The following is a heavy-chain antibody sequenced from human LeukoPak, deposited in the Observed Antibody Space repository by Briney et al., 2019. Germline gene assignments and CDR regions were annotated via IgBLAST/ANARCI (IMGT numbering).Heavy chain of an antibody. V-gene: IGHV1-69*04. CDR1: GGTFSSYA. D-gene: IGHD3-9*01. CDR2: IIPILGIA. Sequence: SVKVSCKASGGTFSSYAISWVRQAPGQGLEWMGRIIPILGIANYAQKFQGRVTVTADKSTSTAYMELSSLRSEGTAVYYCAAREYYDILTGYYDFDYWGQGTLVTVSS. CDR3: AAREYYDILTGYYDFDY. J-gene: IGHJ4*02.